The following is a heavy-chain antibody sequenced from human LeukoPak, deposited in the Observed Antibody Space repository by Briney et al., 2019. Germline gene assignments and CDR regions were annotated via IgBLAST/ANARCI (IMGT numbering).Heavy chain of an antibody. Sequence: SETLSLTCTVSGGSISSGDYYWSWIRQHPGKGLEWIGYIYYSGSTYYNPSLKSRVTISVDTSKNQFSLKLSSVTAADTAVYYCASRMDSSGYYSLTYYYYGMDVWGQGTTVTVSS. CDR1: GGSISSGDYY. V-gene: IGHV4-31*03. CDR3: ASRMDSSGYYSLTYYYYGMDV. J-gene: IGHJ6*02. D-gene: IGHD3-22*01. CDR2: IYYSGST.